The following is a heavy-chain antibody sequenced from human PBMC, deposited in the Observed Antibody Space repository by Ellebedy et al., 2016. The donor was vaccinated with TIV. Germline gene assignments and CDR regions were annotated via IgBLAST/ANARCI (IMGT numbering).Heavy chain of an antibody. Sequence: PGGSLRLSCAASGFTFSSYWMTWVRQAPGKGLEWVASINSDGSEPHYVDSVKGRFIISRDNAKNSVYLQMNSLRAEDTAVYYCARGFLEWSYFQYWGQGTLVTVSS. J-gene: IGHJ1*01. CDR2: INSDGSEP. D-gene: IGHD3-3*01. V-gene: IGHV3-7*03. CDR3: ARGFLEWSYFQY. CDR1: GFTFSSYW.